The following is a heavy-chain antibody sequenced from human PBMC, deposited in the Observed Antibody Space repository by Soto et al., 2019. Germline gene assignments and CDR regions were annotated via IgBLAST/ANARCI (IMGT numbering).Heavy chain of an antibody. D-gene: IGHD2-15*01. CDR2: IDWDDDK. J-gene: IGHJ4*02. Sequence: GSGPTLVNPTQTLTLTCTFSGFSLSTSGMCVSWIRQPPGKALDWLARIDWDDDKYYSTSLKTRLTISKDTSKFHVVLTMTNMDPVDTSTYYCARIRLSACSPLFDYWGQGTLVTVSS. CDR3: ARIRLSACSPLFDY. V-gene: IGHV2-70*11. CDR1: GFSLSTSGMC.